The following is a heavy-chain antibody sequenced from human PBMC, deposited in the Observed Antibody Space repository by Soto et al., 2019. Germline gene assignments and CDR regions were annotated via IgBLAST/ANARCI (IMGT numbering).Heavy chain of an antibody. CDR1: GYTFTIFA. D-gene: IGHD2-15*01. J-gene: IGHJ4*02. V-gene: IGHV1-3*01. CDR3: ARGCSGDSCYSVPYFDP. Sequence: GASVKVSCKASGYTFTIFAIHWVRQAPGQRLEWMGWINAGDGDTKYSQNFHDRVTITRDTSANTACMELSGLSSEDTAVYYCARGCSGDSCYSVPYFDPWGQGTLVTSPQ. CDR2: INAGDGDT.